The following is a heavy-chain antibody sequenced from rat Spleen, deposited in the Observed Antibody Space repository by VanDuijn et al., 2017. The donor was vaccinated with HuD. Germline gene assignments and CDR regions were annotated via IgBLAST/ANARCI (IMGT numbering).Heavy chain of an antibody. J-gene: IGHJ2*01. CDR3: TRAGYGGYTA. Sequence: VQLKESGPGLVQPSQTLSLTCSVSGYSLSTSGVNWVRQPPGKGLEWMGGIWGDGSTNYKSALKSRLSISRDTSKTQVFLKMNSLQTEDTAIYFCTRAGYGGYTAWGQGVMVTVSS. CDR2: IWGDGST. D-gene: IGHD1-11*01. CDR1: GYSLSTSG. V-gene: IGHV2-13*01.